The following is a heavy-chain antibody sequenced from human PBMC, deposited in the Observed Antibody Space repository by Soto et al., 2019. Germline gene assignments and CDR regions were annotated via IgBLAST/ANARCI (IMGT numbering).Heavy chain of an antibody. D-gene: IGHD6-6*01. Sequence: PGGSLRLSCAASGFTFSSYDMHWVRQATGKGLEWVSAIGTAGDTYYPGSVKGRFTISRENAKNSLYLQMNSLRAGDTAVYYCARGIGAARPVYYHDGMDVWGQGTTVTVSS. V-gene: IGHV3-13*01. CDR1: GFTFSSYD. J-gene: IGHJ6*02. CDR3: ARGIGAARPVYYHDGMDV. CDR2: IGTAGDT.